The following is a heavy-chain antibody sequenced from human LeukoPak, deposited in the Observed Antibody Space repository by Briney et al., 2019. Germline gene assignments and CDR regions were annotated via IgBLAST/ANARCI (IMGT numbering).Heavy chain of an antibody. Sequence: GASAKVSCKASGYTFTSYDINWVRQATGQGLEWMGWMNPNSGNTDYAQKFQGRVTMTRNTSISTAYMELSSLRSEDTAVYYCARHSRYCSGGSCYSKGLDYWGQGTLVTVSS. CDR1: GYTFTSYD. V-gene: IGHV1-8*01. D-gene: IGHD2-15*01. CDR3: ARHSRYCSGGSCYSKGLDY. J-gene: IGHJ4*02. CDR2: MNPNSGNT.